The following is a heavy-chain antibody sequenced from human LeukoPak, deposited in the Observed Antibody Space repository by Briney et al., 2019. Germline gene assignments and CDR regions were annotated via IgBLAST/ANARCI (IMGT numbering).Heavy chain of an antibody. J-gene: IGHJ6*04. V-gene: IGHV3-48*03. Sequence: QSGGSLRLSCAASGFTFSSYEMKWVRQAPGKGLEWVSYISSSGSTIYYADSVKGRFTISRDNAKNSLYLQMNSLRADDTAVYYCAELGITMIGGVWGKGTTVTISS. D-gene: IGHD3-10*02. CDR2: ISSSGSTI. CDR1: GFTFSSYE. CDR3: AELGITMIGGV.